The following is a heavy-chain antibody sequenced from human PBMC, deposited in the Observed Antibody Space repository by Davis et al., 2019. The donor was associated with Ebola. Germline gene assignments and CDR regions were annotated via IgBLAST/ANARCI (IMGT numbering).Heavy chain of an antibody. CDR1: GYTFTSYG. D-gene: IGHD1-26*01. CDR3: ARAPFIVGATYPIDS. V-gene: IGHV1-18*01. CDR2: ISAYNGNT. Sequence: AASVNVSCKASGYTFTSYGISWVRHAPGQGLEWMGWISAYNGNTNYAQNLQGRVTMTTDTSTSTAYMELRSLRSDDTAVYYCARAPFIVGATYPIDSWGQGTLVTVSS. J-gene: IGHJ4*02.